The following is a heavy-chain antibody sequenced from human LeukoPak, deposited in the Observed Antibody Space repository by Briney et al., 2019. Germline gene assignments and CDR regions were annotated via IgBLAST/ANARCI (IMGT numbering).Heavy chain of an antibody. D-gene: IGHD2-15*01. V-gene: IGHV3-21*01. Sequence: SGGSLRLSCATSGCSFSSYSMSWVRQAPGKGLEWVSFISRTSDDIYHADSVKGRFTISRDNANNSLYLQMNSLRAEDTGVYYCAKDLPAAVDWGQGTLVTDSS. CDR2: ISRTSDDI. J-gene: IGHJ4*02. CDR3: AKDLPAAVD. CDR1: GCSFSSYS.